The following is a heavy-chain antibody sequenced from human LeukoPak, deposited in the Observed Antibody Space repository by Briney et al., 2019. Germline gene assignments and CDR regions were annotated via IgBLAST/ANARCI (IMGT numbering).Heavy chain of an antibody. CDR1: GFTFSSYS. V-gene: IGHV3-21*01. J-gene: IGHJ4*02. CDR2: ISSSSSYI. Sequence: GGSLRLSCAASGFTFSSYSMNWVRQAPGKGLEWVSSISSSSSYIYYADSVKGRFTISRDNAKNSLYLQMNSLRAEDTAVYYCAREEGQYYYDSSGCFDYWGQGTLVTVSS. CDR3: AREEGQYYYDSSGCFDY. D-gene: IGHD3-22*01.